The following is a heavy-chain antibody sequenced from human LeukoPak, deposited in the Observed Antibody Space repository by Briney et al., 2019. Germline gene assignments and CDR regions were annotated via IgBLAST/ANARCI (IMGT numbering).Heavy chain of an antibody. D-gene: IGHD6-6*01. CDR1: GYSISSGYW. Sequence: ETLSLTCTASGYSISSGYWWGWIRQPPGKGLEWVSSISSSSSYIYYADSVKGRFTISRDNAKNSLYLQMNSLRAEDTAVYYCARPAIALIAAPASIDYWGQGTLVTVSS. V-gene: IGHV3-21*01. CDR3: ARPAIALIAAPASIDY. CDR2: ISSSSSYI. J-gene: IGHJ4*02.